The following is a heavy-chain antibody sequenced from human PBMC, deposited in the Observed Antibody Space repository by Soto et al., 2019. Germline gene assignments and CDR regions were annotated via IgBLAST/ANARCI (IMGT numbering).Heavy chain of an antibody. CDR1: GFTFSGSA. CDR3: IAYSYGPFDY. CDR2: IRSRTDGYTK. V-gene: IGHV3-73*01. D-gene: IGHD5-18*01. J-gene: IGHJ4*02. Sequence: GGPLRPFCPDSGFTFSGSAMHRVRQAFGKGLGWVGRIRSRTDGYTKEDAAAGKGRFTISRDDSKNTAYLQMNGLKAEDTAVYYYIAYSYGPFDYWGQGTLVTVSS.